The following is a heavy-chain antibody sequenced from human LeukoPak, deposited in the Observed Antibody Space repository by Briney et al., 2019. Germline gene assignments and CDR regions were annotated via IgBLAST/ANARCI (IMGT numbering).Heavy chain of an antibody. CDR2: IYHSGST. J-gene: IGHJ4*02. Sequence: PSETLSLTCAVSGYSISSGYYWGWIRQPPGKGLEWIGSIYHSGSTYYNPSLKSRVTISVDTSKNQFSLKLGSVTAADTAVYYCARVDYYDSSGYFRKRRYYFDYWGQGTLVTVSS. V-gene: IGHV4-38-2*01. D-gene: IGHD3-22*01. CDR3: ARVDYYDSSGYFRKRRYYFDY. CDR1: GYSISSGYY.